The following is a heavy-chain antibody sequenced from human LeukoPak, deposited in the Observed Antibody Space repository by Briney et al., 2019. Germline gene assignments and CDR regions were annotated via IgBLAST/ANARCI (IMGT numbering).Heavy chain of an antibody. V-gene: IGHV4-34*01. CDR1: GGSFSGYY. CDR2: INHSGST. CDR3: ARGRVRYCSGGSCYPLDY. Sequence: SETLSLTCAVYGGSFSGYYWSWIRQPPGKWLEWIGEINHSGSTNYNPSLKSRVTISVDTSKNQFSLKLSSVTAADTAVYYCARGRVRYCSGGSCYPLDYWGQGTLVTVSS. D-gene: IGHD2-15*01. J-gene: IGHJ4*02.